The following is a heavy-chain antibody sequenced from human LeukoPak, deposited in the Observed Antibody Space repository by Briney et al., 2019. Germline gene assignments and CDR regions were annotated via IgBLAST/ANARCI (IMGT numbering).Heavy chain of an antibody. CDR3: ARALAVVATNWFDP. CDR2: IYFSGST. V-gene: IGHV4-39*07. CDR1: GGSISSSVYY. D-gene: IGHD3-22*01. Sequence: SETLSLTCTVSGGSISSSVYYWGWIRQPPGEGLEWIGNIYFSGSTYYNPSLKSRVTISVDTSKSQFSLKLSSVTAADTAVYYCARALAVVATNWFDPWGQGTLVTVSS. J-gene: IGHJ5*02.